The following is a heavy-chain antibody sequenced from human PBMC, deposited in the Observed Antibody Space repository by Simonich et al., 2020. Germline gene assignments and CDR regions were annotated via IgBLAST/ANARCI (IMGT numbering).Heavy chain of an antibody. CDR2: IYYSGST. V-gene: IGHV4-39*01. CDR3: ARHAGFAFDI. CDR1: GGSISSSSYY. Sequence: QLQLQESGPGLVKPSETLSLTCTVSGGSISSSSYYWGWLRQPPGKGLEWIGSIYYSGSTYYNPSLKSRVTISVDTSKNQFSLKLSSVTAADTAVYYCARHAGFAFDIWGQGTMVTVSS. D-gene: IGHD6-13*01. J-gene: IGHJ3*02.